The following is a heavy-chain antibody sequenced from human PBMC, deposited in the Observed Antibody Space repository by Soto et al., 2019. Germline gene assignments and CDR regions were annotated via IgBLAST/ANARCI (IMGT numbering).Heavy chain of an antibody. CDR3: ARDDGSGSYDYYGMDV. CDR1: GFTSSSYS. D-gene: IGHD3-10*01. CDR2: ISSSSSTI. Sequence: GGSLRLSCAASGFTSSSYSMNWVRQAPGKGLEWVSYISSSSSTIYYADSVKGRFTISRDNAKNSLYLQMNSLRDEDTAVYYCARDDGSGSYDYYGMDVWGQGTTVTSP. J-gene: IGHJ6*02. V-gene: IGHV3-48*02.